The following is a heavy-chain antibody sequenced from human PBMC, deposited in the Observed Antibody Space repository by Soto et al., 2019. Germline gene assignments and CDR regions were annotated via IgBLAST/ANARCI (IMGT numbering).Heavy chain of an antibody. J-gene: IGHJ5*02. CDR2: IYFTGTT. Sequence: SEPLSLTCTVADGNIVDRGYSWSRIRQYPGKGLEWIGYIYFTGTTYYSPSLKSRVTISVDTSKNQFSLKLSSVTAADTAVYYCARFDYGDFRNCFDPWGQGILGTVSS. D-gene: IGHD4-17*01. CDR3: ARFDYGDFRNCFDP. CDR1: DGNIVDRGYS. V-gene: IGHV4-31*02.